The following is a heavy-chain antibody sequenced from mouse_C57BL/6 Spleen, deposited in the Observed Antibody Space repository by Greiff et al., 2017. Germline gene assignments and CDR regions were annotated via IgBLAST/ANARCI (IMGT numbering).Heavy chain of an antibody. CDR3: ARSKTFNWDGGFAY. CDR1: GIDFSRYW. Sequence: EVKLMESGGGLVQPGGSLKLSCAASGIDFSRYWMSWVRRAPGKGLEWIGEINPDSSTINYAPSLKDKFIISRDNAKNTLYLQMSKVRSEDTALYYCARSKTFNWDGGFAYWGQGTLVTVSA. J-gene: IGHJ3*01. D-gene: IGHD4-1*01. V-gene: IGHV4-1*01. CDR2: INPDSSTI.